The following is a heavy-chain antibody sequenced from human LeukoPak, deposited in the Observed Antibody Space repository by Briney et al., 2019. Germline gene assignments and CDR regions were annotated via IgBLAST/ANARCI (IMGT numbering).Heavy chain of an antibody. V-gene: IGHV1-69*05. CDR3: ARSSSGFWSTVYFDY. J-gene: IGHJ4*02. CDR1: GGTFSSYA. D-gene: IGHD3-3*01. Sequence: ASVKVSCKASGGTFSSYAISWVRQPPGQGLEWMGRIIPIFGTANYAQKFQGRVTISTDESTSTAYMELSSLRSEDTAVYYCARSSSGFWSTVYFDYWGQGTLVTVSS. CDR2: IIPIFGTA.